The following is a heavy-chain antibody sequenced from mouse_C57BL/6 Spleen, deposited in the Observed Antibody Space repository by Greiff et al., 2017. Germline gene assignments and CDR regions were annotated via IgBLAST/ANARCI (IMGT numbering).Heavy chain of an antibody. CDR1: GFTFSDAW. Sequence: MLVESGGGLVQPGGSMKLSCAASGFTFSDAWMDWVRQSPEKGLEWVAEIRIKTNNHATYYAESVKGRFTISRDDSKSSVYLQMNSLSAEDTGSYYCTTHYGSWGQGTSVTVSS. J-gene: IGHJ4*01. CDR3: TTHYGS. D-gene: IGHD1-1*01. V-gene: IGHV6-6*01. CDR2: IRIKTNNHAT.